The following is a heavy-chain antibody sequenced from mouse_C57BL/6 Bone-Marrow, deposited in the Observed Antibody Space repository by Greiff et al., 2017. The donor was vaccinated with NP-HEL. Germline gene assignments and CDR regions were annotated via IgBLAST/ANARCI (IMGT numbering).Heavy chain of an antibody. CDR3: ARPTVVPYAMGY. J-gene: IGHJ4*01. CDR2: INPNNGGT. V-gene: IGHV1-18*01. D-gene: IGHD1-1*01. Sequence: VQLQQSGPELVKPGASVKIPCKASGYTFTDYNMDWVKQSHGKSLEWIGDINPNNGGTIYNQKFKGKATLTVDKSSSTAYMELRSLTSEDTAVYYCARPTVVPYAMGYWGQGTSVTVSS. CDR1: GYTFTDYN.